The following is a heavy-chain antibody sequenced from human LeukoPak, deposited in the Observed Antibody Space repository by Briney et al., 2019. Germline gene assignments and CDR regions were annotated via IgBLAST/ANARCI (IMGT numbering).Heavy chain of an antibody. CDR2: ISPSGNYI. CDR1: GLTFSGYT. V-gene: IGHV3-21*01. D-gene: IGHD6-13*01. CDR3: ARGIAASGYTMDV. Sequence: GGSLRLSCAASGLTFSGYTMNWARQAPGKGLEWVASISPSGNYIYYADSVKGRFTISRDNAKNSLFLQMNSLRAEDMAVYSCARGIAASGYTMDVWGRGTTVTVSS. J-gene: IGHJ6*02.